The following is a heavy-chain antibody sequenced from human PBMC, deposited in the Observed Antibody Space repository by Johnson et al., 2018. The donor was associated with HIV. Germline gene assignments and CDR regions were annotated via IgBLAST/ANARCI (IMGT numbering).Heavy chain of an antibody. Sequence: VQLVESGGGVVQPGRSLRLSCAASGFTFSSYWMSWVRQAPGKGLEWVANIKQDGSEKYYVDSVKGRFTASRDTDNNSFYLQINTLRAGDTGIYYCARRSTESDAFDVWGPGTVVIVSS. CDR3: ARRSTESDAFDV. V-gene: IGHV3-7*03. CDR1: GFTFSSYW. J-gene: IGHJ3*01. CDR2: IKQDGSEK. D-gene: IGHD2-2*01.